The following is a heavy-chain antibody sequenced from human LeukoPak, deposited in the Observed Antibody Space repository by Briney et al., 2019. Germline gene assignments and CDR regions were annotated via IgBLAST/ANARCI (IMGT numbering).Heavy chain of an antibody. J-gene: IGHJ4*02. CDR2: IYYSGST. CDR1: GGSISSGGYY. D-gene: IGHD3-3*01. Sequence: SETLSLTCTVSGGSISSGGYYWSWIRQHPGKGLEWIGYIYYSGSTYYNPSLKSRVSMSVDTSKNQFSLKLSSVTAADTAVYYCASSARGGSSFDYWGQGTLVTVSS. V-gene: IGHV4-31*03. CDR3: ASSARGGSSFDY.